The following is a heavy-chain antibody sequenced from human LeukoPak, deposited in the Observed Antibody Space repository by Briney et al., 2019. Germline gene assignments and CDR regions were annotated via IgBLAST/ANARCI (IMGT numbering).Heavy chain of an antibody. CDR3: TTELRWELLDFNY. D-gene: IGHD1-26*01. CDR1: GFTTHYW. CDR2: IRTKSDGGTT. V-gene: IGHV3-15*01. Sequence: GGSLRLSCTASGFTTHYWLNWVRQAPGKGLEWVGRIRTKSDGGTTDYAAPVRGRFTISRDDSKNTLYLQMNSLKSEDTAVYYCTTELRWELLDFNYWGQGTLVTVSS. J-gene: IGHJ4*02.